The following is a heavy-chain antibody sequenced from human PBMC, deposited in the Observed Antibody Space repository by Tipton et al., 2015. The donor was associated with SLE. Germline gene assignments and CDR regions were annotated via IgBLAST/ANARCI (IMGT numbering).Heavy chain of an antibody. CDR3: AAATVSYPVWFDP. CDR2: IIPIFDTP. D-gene: IGHD4-17*01. Sequence: QLVQSGAEVKKPGSSVKISCKASVDSFSNYAIIWVRQGPGQGLEWMGRIIPIFDTPNYAQKFQGRVTITADEPTSMSYLELTGLTSNDTAVYYCAAATVSYPVWFDPWGQGTLVTVSS. J-gene: IGHJ5*02. CDR1: VDSFSNYA. V-gene: IGHV1-69*18.